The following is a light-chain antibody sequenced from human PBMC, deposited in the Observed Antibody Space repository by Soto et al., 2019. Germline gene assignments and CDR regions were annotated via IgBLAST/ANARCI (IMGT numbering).Light chain of an antibody. Sequence: DIQMTQSPSTLSASVGDRVTITCRASQSISSWLAWYQQKPGKDPKVLIYKASSFEGGVPSRFSGSGSGTESTLTISSLQPDVFASDDWQQYNCYPSFGGGTKVEIK. CDR2: KAS. CDR1: QSISSW. J-gene: IGKJ4*01. V-gene: IGKV1-5*03. CDR3: QQYNCYPS.